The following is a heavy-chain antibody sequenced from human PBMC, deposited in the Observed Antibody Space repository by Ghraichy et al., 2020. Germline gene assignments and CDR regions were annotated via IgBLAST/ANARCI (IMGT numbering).Heavy chain of an antibody. V-gene: IGHV3-23*01. Sequence: GESLNISCAASGFTFSSDAMNWVRQAPGKRLEWFSFISGSGATTHYADSVKGRFTISRDNSKNTLYLQMSGLRAGETAVYYCAKPDTSYHGLGTYFPFAYWGQGTLVTVSS. CDR1: GFTFSSDA. CDR2: ISGSGATT. CDR3: AKPDTSYHGLGTYFPFAY. J-gene: IGHJ4*02. D-gene: IGHD3-10*01.